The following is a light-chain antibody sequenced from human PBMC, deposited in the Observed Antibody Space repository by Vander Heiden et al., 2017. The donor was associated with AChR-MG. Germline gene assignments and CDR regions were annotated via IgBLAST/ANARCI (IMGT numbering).Light chain of an antibody. V-gene: IGKV1-5*03. J-gene: IGKJ1*01. CDR2: QAS. Sequence: DIQLTQSPSTLSASVGDRVTLTCRASQSISSWLAWYQQKPGKAPKFLIYQASSLESGVPSRFSGSGSGTEFTLTISSLQPDDFATYYCQQYKTYWTFGQGTKVEIK. CDR1: QSISSW. CDR3: QQYKTYWT.